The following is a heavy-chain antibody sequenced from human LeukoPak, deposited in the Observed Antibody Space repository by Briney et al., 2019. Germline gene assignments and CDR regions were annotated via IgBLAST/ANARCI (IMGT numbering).Heavy chain of an antibody. J-gene: IGHJ6*02. CDR1: GYTFTSYD. Sequence: ASVKVSCKASGYTFTSYDINWVRQAPGQGLEWMGWMNPNSGNTGYAQKFQGRVSMTRDTSTSTAYMELSSLTSEDTAVYYCARGSHYGMDVWGQGTTVTVSS. CDR3: ARGSHYGMDV. CDR2: MNPNSGNT. V-gene: IGHV1-8*01.